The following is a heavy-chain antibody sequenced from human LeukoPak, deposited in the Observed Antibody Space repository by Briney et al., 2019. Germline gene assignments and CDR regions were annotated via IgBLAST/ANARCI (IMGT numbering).Heavy chain of an antibody. Sequence: PGRSLRLSCAASGFTFSSYGMHWVRQAPGKGLEWVAVISYDGSNKYYADSVKGRFTISRDNSKNTLYLQMNSLRAEDTAVYYCAKGTSSPHYDILTHYYYYGMDVWGQGTTVTVSS. CDR1: GFTFSSYG. J-gene: IGHJ6*02. D-gene: IGHD3-9*01. CDR2: ISYDGSNK. CDR3: AKGTSSPHYDILTHYYYYGMDV. V-gene: IGHV3-30*18.